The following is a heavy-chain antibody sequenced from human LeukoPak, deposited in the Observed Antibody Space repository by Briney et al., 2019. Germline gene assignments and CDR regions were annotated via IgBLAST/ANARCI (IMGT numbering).Heavy chain of an antibody. J-gene: IGHJ4*02. CDR1: GGSISSSSYY. V-gene: IGHV4-39*01. CDR3: ATLSLIAAVGT. Sequence: SETLSLTCTVSGGSISSSSYYWGWIRQPPGKGLEWIGSIYYSGSTYYNPSLKSRVTISVDTSKNQFSLKLSSVTAADTAVYYCATLSLIAAVGTWGQGTLVTVSS. CDR2: IYYSGST. D-gene: IGHD6-13*01.